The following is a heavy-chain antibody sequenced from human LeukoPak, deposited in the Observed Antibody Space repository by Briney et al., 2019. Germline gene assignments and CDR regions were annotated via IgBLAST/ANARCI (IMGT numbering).Heavy chain of an antibody. J-gene: IGHJ4*02. CDR2: IYYSGST. CDR1: GGSISSYY. Sequence: SETLSLTCTVSGGSISSYYWSWIRQPPGKGLEWIGYIYYSGSTNYNPSLKSRVTISVDTSKNQFSLKLSSVTAADTAVYYCAYSAIAAGYWGQGTLVTVSS. D-gene: IGHD6-6*01. CDR3: AYSAIAAGY. V-gene: IGHV4-59*08.